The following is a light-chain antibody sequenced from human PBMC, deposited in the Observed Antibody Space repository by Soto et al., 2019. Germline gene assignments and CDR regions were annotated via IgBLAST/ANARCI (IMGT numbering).Light chain of an antibody. J-gene: IGKJ1*01. CDR2: GTS. CDR3: QQYGTSPRM. CDR1: QSVGSNY. V-gene: IGKV3-20*01. Sequence: DIVLTQSPGTLSLSPGESVTLSCRASQSVGSNYLAWYQQKPGQAPRLVIYGTSTRATGTPDRFSGSGSRTDFTLTISRLEPEDFAVYYCQQYGTSPRMFGQGTKVDIK.